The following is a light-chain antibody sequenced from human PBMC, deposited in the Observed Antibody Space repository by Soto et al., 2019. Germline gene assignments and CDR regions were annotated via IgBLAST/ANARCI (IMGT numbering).Light chain of an antibody. CDR3: QQYGSSPFT. CDR2: GAS. Sequence: IVLMQSPGTLSLSPGEGLTLSCRASQSVTSSYLAWYQHKPGQAPRLLIYGASTKATGTPDRFSGSGSGTDFTLTISRLEPEDFAVYYCQQYGSSPFTFGPGTKVDIK. CDR1: QSVTSSY. J-gene: IGKJ3*01. V-gene: IGKV3-20*01.